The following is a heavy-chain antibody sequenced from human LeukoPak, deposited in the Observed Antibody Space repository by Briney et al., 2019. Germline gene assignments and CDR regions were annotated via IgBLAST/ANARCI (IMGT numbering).Heavy chain of an antibody. CDR1: GFTFSSYS. V-gene: IGHV3-21*04. CDR2: ISSSSSYI. Sequence: GGSLRLSCAASGFTFSSYSMNWVRQAPGKGLEWVSSISSSSSYIYYADSVKGRFTISRDNSKNSLYLQMNSLRTEDTALYYCAKGGARNYYDSSGFDYWGQGTLVTVSS. CDR3: AKGGARNYYDSSGFDY. D-gene: IGHD3-22*01. J-gene: IGHJ4*02.